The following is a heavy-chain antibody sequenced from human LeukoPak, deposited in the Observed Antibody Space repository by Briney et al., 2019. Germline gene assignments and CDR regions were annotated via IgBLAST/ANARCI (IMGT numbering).Heavy chain of an antibody. CDR1: GFTFSDYY. CDR3: ARSDYYGSGSYYGDAFDI. CDR2: ISSSSSYT. D-gene: IGHD3-10*01. J-gene: IGHJ3*02. V-gene: IGHV3-11*06. Sequence: PGGSLRLSCAASGFTFSDYYMSWIRQAPGKGLEWVSSISSSSSYTNYADSVKGRFTISRDNAKNSLYLQLNSLRAEDTAVYHCARSDYYGSGSYYGDAFDIWGQGTMVTVSS.